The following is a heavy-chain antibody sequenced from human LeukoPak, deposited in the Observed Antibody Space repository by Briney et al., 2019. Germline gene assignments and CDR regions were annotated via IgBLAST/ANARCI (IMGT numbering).Heavy chain of an antibody. J-gene: IGHJ4*02. CDR3: ARLHDSSGYYFDY. CDR2: IYYSGST. CDR1: GGSISPYW. Sequence: SESLSLTCTVSGGSISPYWWSWSRQPPGKGLEWIGYIYYSGSTNYNPSLKSRVTMSVDTSKNQFSLNLRSVTAADTALYYCARLHDSSGYYFDYRGQGTPGTVSS. D-gene: IGHD3-22*01. V-gene: IGHV4-59*08.